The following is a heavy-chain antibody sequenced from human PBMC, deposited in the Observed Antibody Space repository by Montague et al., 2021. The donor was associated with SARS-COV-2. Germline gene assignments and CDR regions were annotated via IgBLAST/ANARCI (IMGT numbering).Heavy chain of an antibody. CDR1: GGSISSYY. D-gene: IGHD6-19*01. J-gene: IGHJ3*02. V-gene: IGHV4-59*01. CDR2: IYYSGST. Sequence: SETLPLTCTVSGGSISSYYWSWIRQPPGKGLEWIGYIYYSGSTNYNPSLKSRVTISVDTSKNQFSLKLSSVTAADTAVYYCARGSGWMGNAFDIWGQGTMVTVSS. CDR3: ARGSGWMGNAFDI.